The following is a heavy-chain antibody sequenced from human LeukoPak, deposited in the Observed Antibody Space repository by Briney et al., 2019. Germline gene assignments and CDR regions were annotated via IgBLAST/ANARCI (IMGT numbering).Heavy chain of an antibody. CDR1: GFTFSSYA. D-gene: IGHD3-22*01. J-gene: IGHJ5*02. CDR2: ISYDGSNK. Sequence: PGGSLRLSCAASGFTFSSYAMHWVRQAPGKGLEWVAVISYDGSNKYYADSVKGRFTISRDNSKNTLYLQMNSLRAEDTAVYYCAKDWGEAPGYYYDSSGYKANWFDPWGQGTLVTVSS. CDR3: AKDWGEAPGYYYDSSGYKANWFDP. V-gene: IGHV3-30-3*01.